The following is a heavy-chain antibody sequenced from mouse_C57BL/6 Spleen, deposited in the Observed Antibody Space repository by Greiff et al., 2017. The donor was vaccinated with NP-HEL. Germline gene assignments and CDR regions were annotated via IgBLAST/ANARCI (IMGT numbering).Heavy chain of an antibody. CDR3: ARKAEDYYAMDY. Sequence: QVQLQQSGPGLVQPSQSLSITCTVSGFSFTSYGVHWVRQSPGKGLEWLGVIWRGGSTDYNAAFMSRLSITKDNSKSQVFFKMNSLQADDTAIYYCARKAEDYYAMDYWGQGTSVTVSS. V-gene: IGHV2-5*01. J-gene: IGHJ4*01. CDR1: GFSFTSYG. CDR2: IWRGGST.